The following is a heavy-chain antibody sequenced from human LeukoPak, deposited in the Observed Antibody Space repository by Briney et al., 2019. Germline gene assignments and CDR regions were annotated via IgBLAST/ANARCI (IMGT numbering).Heavy chain of an antibody. J-gene: IGHJ5*02. CDR2: IYYSGST. V-gene: IGHV4-39*01. CDR1: GGSISSSSYY. Sequence: SETLSLTCTVSGGSISSSSYYWGWIRQPPGKELEWVGSIYYSGSTYYNPSLKSRVTISVDTSKNQFSLKLSSVTAADTAVYYCAKFRGYCSSTSCYTGFDPWGQGTLVTVSS. CDR3: AKFRGYCSSTSCYTGFDP. D-gene: IGHD2-2*02.